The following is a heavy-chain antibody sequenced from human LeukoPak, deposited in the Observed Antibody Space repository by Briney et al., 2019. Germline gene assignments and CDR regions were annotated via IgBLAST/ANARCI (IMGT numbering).Heavy chain of an antibody. D-gene: IGHD2-15*01. Sequence: GSLRLSCAASGFTFSGSWMTWVRQAPGKGLEWVANIKEDGSQKYYVDSVKGRFTISRDNAQSSLYLQMNSLRVEDTAVYYCARDAAYSRFDYWGRGTLVTVSS. V-gene: IGHV3-7*01. CDR3: ARDAAYSRFDY. J-gene: IGHJ4*02. CDR2: IKEDGSQK. CDR1: GFTFSGSW.